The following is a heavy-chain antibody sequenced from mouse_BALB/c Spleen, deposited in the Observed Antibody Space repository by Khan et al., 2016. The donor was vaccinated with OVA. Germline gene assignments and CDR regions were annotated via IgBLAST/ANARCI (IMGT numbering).Heavy chain of an antibody. V-gene: IGHV1S41*01. CDR3: ARSNCDSRGHYAMDY. CDR1: GYTFTSYW. Sequence: DLVEPGASVKLSCKASGYTFTSYWINWIKERPGQGLEWIGQIGPGSGSAYYNEVFKGKATLTVDTSSSTVYIQLTSLSSEDSAVYFWARSNCDSRGHYAMDYWGQGTSVTVSS. J-gene: IGHJ4*01. D-gene: IGHD1-1*02. CDR2: IGPGSGSA.